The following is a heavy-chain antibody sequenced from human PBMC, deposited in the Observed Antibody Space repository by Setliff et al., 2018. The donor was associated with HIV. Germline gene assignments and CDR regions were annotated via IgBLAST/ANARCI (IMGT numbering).Heavy chain of an antibody. CDR3: ARGIENFWSGYIR. J-gene: IGHJ4*02. D-gene: IGHD3-3*01. CDR1: GGSISSHY. V-gene: IGHV4-59*11. Sequence: SETLSLTCTVSGGSISSHYWSWIRLPPGKGLEWIGTIYYNGNTNYNPSLKSRVAISVDTSKNLFSLKMNSVTPADTVVYYCARGIENFWSGYIRWGQGTLVTVSS. CDR2: IYYNGNT.